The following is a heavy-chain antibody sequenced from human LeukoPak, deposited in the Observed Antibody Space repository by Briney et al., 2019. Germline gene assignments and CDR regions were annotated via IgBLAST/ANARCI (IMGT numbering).Heavy chain of an antibody. CDR1: TGSVSSGTYY. CDR2: IYYSGST. J-gene: IGHJ4*02. D-gene: IGHD4-17*01. CDR3: ARGGDYGERSTFDY. Sequence: SETLSLTCTVSTGSVSSGTYYWSWIRQPPGKGLQWIGYIYYSGSTYYNPSLKSRVTISVDTSKNQFSLKLSSVTAADTAVYYCARGGDYGERSTFDYWGQGTLVTVSS. V-gene: IGHV4-31*03.